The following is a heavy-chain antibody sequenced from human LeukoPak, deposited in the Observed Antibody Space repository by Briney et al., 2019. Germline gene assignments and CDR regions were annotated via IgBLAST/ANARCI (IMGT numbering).Heavy chain of an antibody. J-gene: IGHJ4*02. CDR3: VKDRAVDY. CDR2: ISSSSSYM. V-gene: IGHV3-21*01. D-gene: IGHD3-10*01. CDR1: GFTFSSYS. Sequence: PGGSLRLSCAASGFTFSSYSMNWVRQAPGKGLEWVSSISSSSSYMYYADSVKGRFTISRDNAKNSLYLQMNSLRAEDTAVYYCVKDRAVDYWGQGTLVTVSS.